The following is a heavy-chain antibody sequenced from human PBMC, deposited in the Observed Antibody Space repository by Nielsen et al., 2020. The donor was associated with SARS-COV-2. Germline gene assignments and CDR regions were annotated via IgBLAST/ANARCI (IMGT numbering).Heavy chain of an antibody. Sequence: SVKVSCKASGFTFTSSVMQWVRQARGQRLEWIGWIVVGSGNTNYAQKFQERVTITRDMSTSTAYMELSSLRSEDTAVYYCAAARGSDAFDIWGQGTMVTVSS. J-gene: IGHJ3*02. D-gene: IGHD3-10*01. V-gene: IGHV1-58*02. CDR1: GFTFTSSV. CDR2: IVVGSGNT. CDR3: AAARGSDAFDI.